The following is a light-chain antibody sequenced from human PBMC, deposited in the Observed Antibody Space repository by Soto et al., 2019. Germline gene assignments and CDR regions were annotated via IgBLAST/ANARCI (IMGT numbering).Light chain of an antibody. V-gene: IGLV2-14*03. CDR2: DVT. J-gene: IGLJ1*01. Sequence: QSALTQPASVSGSPGQSIAISCTGTSSDIGGYNYVSWYQQHPGKAPKLLIYDVTHRPSGVSNRFSGSKSGDTASLTISRLQAEDEADYYCSSYTSTSTPYVFGTGTKPTVL. CDR3: SSYTSTSTPYV. CDR1: SSDIGGYNY.